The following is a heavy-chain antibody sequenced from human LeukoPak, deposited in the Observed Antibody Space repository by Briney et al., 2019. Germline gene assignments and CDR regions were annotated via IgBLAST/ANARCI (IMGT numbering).Heavy chain of an antibody. CDR2: ISSSGGTI. D-gene: IGHD3-3*02. V-gene: IGHV3-48*04. CDR1: GFTFSSYS. CDR3: AREVTISPSFDY. Sequence: GGSLRLSCAASGFTFSSYSMNWVRQAPGKGLEWVSYISSSGGTIDYADSVKGRFTISRDNAKNSLYLQMNSLRAEDTAVYYCAREVTISPSFDYWGQGTLVTVSS. J-gene: IGHJ4*02.